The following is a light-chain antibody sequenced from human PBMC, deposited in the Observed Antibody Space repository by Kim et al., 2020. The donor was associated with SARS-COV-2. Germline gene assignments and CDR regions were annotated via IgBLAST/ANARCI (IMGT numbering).Light chain of an antibody. CDR3: QQYYSYPFT. V-gene: IGKV1-8*01. J-gene: IGKJ3*01. CDR1: QDINSY. Sequence: ASTGCRCTITCGASQDINSYLTCYQLNPAKAPKLLIYAASTFQSGVPSSFSGSGSETDFTLTLSCLQSEDFATYYCQQYYSYPFTFGPGNKVDIK. CDR2: AAS.